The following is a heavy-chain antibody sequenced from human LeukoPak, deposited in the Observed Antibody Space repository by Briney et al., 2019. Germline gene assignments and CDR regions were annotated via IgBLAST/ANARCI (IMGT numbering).Heavy chain of an antibody. CDR2: ISSSGSTI. D-gene: IGHD4-23*01. CDR1: GFTFSSYE. CDR3: ARDDYGGNYNWFDP. J-gene: IGHJ5*02. Sequence: GGSLRLSCAASGFTFSSYEMNWVRQAPGEGLEWVSYISSSGSTIYYADSVKGRFTISRDNAKNSLYLQMNSLRAEDTAVYYCARDDYGGNYNWFDPWGQGTLVTVSS. V-gene: IGHV3-48*03.